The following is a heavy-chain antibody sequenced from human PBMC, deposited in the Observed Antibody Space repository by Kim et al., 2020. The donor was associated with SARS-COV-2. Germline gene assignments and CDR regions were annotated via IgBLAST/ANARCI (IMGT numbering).Heavy chain of an antibody. J-gene: IGHJ4*02. CDR2: INSDGSST. CDR1: GFTFSSYW. D-gene: IGHD6-13*01. Sequence: GGSLRLSCAASGFTFSSYWMHWVRQAPGKGLVWVSRINSDGSSTRYADSVKGRFTISRDNAKNTLSLQMNNLRAEDTALYYCARENSTSWLIFDYWGQGTLVTVSS. CDR3: ARENSTSWLIFDY. V-gene: IGHV3-74*01.